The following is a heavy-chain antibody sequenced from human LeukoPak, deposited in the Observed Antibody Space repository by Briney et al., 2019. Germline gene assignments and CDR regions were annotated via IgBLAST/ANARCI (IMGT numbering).Heavy chain of an antibody. CDR2: INPNNGGT. V-gene: IGHV1-2*02. D-gene: IGHD5-12*01. J-gene: IGHJ4*02. CDR3: ARDGSTSLTQIDY. Sequence: ASVKVSCKASGYTFTGYYIHWVRQAPGQRLEWMGWINPNNGGTKYAQKFQGRVTMTRDTSITTAYMELSRLRSDDTAVYYCARDGSTSLTQIDYWGQGTLVTVSS. CDR1: GYTFTGYY.